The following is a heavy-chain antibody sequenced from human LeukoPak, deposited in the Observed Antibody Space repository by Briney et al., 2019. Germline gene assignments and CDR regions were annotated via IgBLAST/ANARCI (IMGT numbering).Heavy chain of an antibody. CDR3: AKGGYDILTGYSL. J-gene: IGHJ4*02. Sequence: GGSLRLSCAVSGFTFSSYGMHWVRQAPGKGLEWVAVISYDGSNKYYADSMKGRFTISRDNSKNTLYLQMNSLRAEDTAVYYCAKGGYDILTGYSLWGQGTLVTVSS. D-gene: IGHD3-9*01. V-gene: IGHV3-30*18. CDR1: GFTFSSYG. CDR2: ISYDGSNK.